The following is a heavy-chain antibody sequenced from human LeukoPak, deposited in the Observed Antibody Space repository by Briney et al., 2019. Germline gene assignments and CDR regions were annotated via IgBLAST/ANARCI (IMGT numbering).Heavy chain of an antibody. J-gene: IGHJ4*02. Sequence: SETLSLTCTVSGGSISSYYWSWIRQPAGKGLECIGRIYTSGSTNYNPTLKSRVTMSVDTSKNQFSLKLSSVTAADTAVYYCARERYYYDSSGYYYVLDYWGQGTLVTVSS. CDR2: IYTSGST. CDR3: ARERYYYDSSGYYYVLDY. V-gene: IGHV4-4*07. D-gene: IGHD3-22*01. CDR1: GGSISSYY.